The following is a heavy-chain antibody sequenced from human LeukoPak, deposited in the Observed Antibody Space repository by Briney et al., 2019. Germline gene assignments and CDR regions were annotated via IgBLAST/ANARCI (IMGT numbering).Heavy chain of an antibody. CDR3: ARDRFWGSAYFDY. Sequence: SQTLSLTCTVSGGSISSGGYYWSWIRQHPGKGLEWIGYIYYSGSTYYNPSLKSRVTISVDTSKNQFSLKLSSVTAADTAVYYCARDRFWGSAYFDYWGQGTLVTVSS. CDR2: IYYSGST. J-gene: IGHJ4*02. V-gene: IGHV4-31*03. CDR1: GGSISSGGYY. D-gene: IGHD7-27*01.